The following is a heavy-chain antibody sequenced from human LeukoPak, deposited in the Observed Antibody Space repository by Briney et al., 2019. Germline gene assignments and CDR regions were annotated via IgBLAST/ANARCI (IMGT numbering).Heavy chain of an antibody. J-gene: IGHJ4*02. CDR1: GGSISSGDYY. CDR2: IYYSGST. V-gene: IGHV4-30-4*08. CDR3: ARESTCAIRFDY. Sequence: PSETLSLTCTVSGGSISSGDYYWSWIRQPPGKGLQWIGYIYYSGSTYYNPSLKSRVTISVDTSKNQFSLKLSSVTAADTAVYYCARESTCAIRFDYWGQGTLVTVSS.